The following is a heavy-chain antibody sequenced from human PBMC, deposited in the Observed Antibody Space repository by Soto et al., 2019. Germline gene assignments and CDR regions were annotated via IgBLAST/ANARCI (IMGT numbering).Heavy chain of an antibody. CDR2: ISGSGDRT. J-gene: IGHJ5*02. CDR1: AFAFSRSA. Sequence: EVQLLESGGGLVQPGGSLRLSCAASAFAFSRSAMSWVRQTPGKGLEWVSAISGSGDRTFYADSVKGRFTISRDNSKNTLYLQMNSLRVEDTAVYYCAKGLSGLGAYQYFDPWGQGTLVTVSS. V-gene: IGHV3-23*01. CDR3: AKGLSGLGAYQYFDP. D-gene: IGHD3-16*01.